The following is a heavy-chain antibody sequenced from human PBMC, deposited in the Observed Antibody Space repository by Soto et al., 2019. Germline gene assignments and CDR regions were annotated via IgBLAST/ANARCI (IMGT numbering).Heavy chain of an antibody. CDR3: ARVPFVGYFDWLDP. CDR1: GASISSYY. D-gene: IGHD3-9*01. CDR2: MHHTQGT. J-gene: IGHJ5*02. V-gene: IGHV4-59*01. Sequence: SETLSLTCSVSGASISSYYWTWIRQPPGGGLEWIGYMHHTQGTNDNPSLRCRVPMSIDTSMNQFSLRLTSVTAADTAVYYCARVPFVGYFDWLDPWGHGTLVTVSS.